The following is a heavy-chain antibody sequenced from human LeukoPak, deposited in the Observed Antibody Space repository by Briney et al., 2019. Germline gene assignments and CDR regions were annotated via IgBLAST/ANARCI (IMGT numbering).Heavy chain of an antibody. J-gene: IGHJ4*02. D-gene: IGHD3-10*01. CDR2: INHSGST. Sequence: SETLSLTCAVYGGSFSGYYWSWIRQPPGKGLEWLGEINHSGSTNYNPSLKSRVTISVDTSKNQFSLKLSSVTAADTAVYYCARSLSRTYYYGSGSYRPGDYWGQGTLVTVSS. V-gene: IGHV4-34*01. CDR1: GGSFSGYY. CDR3: ARSLSRTYYYGSGSYRPGDY.